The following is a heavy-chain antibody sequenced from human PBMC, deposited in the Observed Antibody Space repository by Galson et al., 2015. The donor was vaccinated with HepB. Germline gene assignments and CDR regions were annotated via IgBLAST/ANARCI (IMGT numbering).Heavy chain of an antibody. D-gene: IGHD6-19*01. J-gene: IGHJ4*02. CDR2: INTNTGNP. CDR1: GYTLRQVY. V-gene: IGHV7-4-1*02. CDR3: ARDDRIPVPGMRGTFDY. Sequence: SVKVSCKVSGYTLRQVYLYWVRQAPGRGLEWMGWINTNTGNPTYAQGFTGRFVFSLDTSVSTAYLQISSLKAEDTAVFYCARDDRIPVPGMRGTFDYWGQGTLVTVSS.